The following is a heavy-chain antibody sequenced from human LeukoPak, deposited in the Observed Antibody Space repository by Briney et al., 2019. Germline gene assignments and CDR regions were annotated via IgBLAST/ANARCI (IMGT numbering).Heavy chain of an antibody. D-gene: IGHD3-22*01. Sequence: PGGSLTLSCQASGFTFYMYAMSWVRQAPGKGLEWVASMCGTAGCTFYPDSVKGRFTISRDNSKNVLYLRMNSLTAEDTAIYYCAKDRPYFHENSGHYYRRDGDSWGQGTLVTVSS. J-gene: IGHJ5*01. CDR2: MCGTAGCT. CDR3: AKDRPYFHENSGHYYRRDGDS. V-gene: IGHV3-23*01. CDR1: GFTFYMYA.